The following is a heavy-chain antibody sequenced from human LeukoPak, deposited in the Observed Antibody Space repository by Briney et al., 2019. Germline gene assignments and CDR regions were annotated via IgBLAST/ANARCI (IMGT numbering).Heavy chain of an antibody. Sequence: SQTLSLTCTVSGGSISSGSYYWSWIRQPAGKGLEWIGRIYTSGSTNYNPSLKSRVTISVDTSKNQFSLKLSSVTAADRAVYYCARDVPSGSIAGDWFDPWGQGTLVTVSS. CDR3: ARDVPSGSIAGDWFDP. J-gene: IGHJ5*02. D-gene: IGHD6-6*01. CDR2: IYTSGST. CDR1: GGSISSGSYY. V-gene: IGHV4-61*02.